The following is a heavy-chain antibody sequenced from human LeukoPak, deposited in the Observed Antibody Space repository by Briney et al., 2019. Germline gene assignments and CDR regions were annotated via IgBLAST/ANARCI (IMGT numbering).Heavy chain of an antibody. V-gene: IGHV3-49*04. D-gene: IGHD3-22*01. CDR2: IRSKAYGGTT. J-gene: IGHJ4*02. CDR3: ISQYYDSSGYPIAYYFDY. Sequence: GGSLRLSCAASGFTLSNYWMSWVRQAPGKGLEWVGFIRSKAYGGTTEYAASVKGRFTIARDDSKSIAYLQMNSLKTEDTAVYYCISQYYDSSGYPIAYYFDYWGQGTLVTVSS. CDR1: GFTLSNYW.